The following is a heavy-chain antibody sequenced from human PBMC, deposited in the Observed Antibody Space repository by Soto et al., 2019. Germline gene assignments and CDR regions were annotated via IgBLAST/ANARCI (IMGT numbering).Heavy chain of an antibody. CDR1: GFTFSSYA. CDR2: ISGSGGST. D-gene: IGHD3-16*02. J-gene: IGHJ4*02. V-gene: IGHV3-23*01. Sequence: GGSLRLSCAASGFTFSSYAMSWVRQAPGKGLEWVSAISGSGGSTYYADSVKGRFAISRDKSKNRLYLQMNSLRAEDTAVYYCAKDKDYIWGSFRSWIDYWGQGTLVTVSS. CDR3: AKDKDYIWGSFRSWIDY.